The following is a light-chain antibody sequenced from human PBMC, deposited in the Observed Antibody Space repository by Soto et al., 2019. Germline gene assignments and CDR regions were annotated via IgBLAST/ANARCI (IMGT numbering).Light chain of an antibody. CDR2: KAS. J-gene: IGKJ4*01. Sequence: DIQMTQSPSTLSASVGDRVTITCRASQSIGAWVSWYQQKPGKAPNLLIYKASSLESGVPSRFSGSGSGTEFTLTISSLQPDDFATYYCQQYNSYPLTFGGGTKVEIK. CDR1: QSIGAW. CDR3: QQYNSYPLT. V-gene: IGKV1-5*03.